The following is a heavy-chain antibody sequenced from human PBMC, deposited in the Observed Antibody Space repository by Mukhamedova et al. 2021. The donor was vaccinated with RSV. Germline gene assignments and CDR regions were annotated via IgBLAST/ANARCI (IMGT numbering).Heavy chain of an antibody. J-gene: IGHJ4*02. CDR2: INPKDGDT. CDR3: TRDISGARFDY. Sequence: WVGWINPKDGDTNYAQKFQGRVTMTRDASINTAYMDLSGLRYDDTAVYFCTRDISGARFDYWGQGTPVTISS. V-gene: IGHV1-2*02. D-gene: IGHD1-26*01.